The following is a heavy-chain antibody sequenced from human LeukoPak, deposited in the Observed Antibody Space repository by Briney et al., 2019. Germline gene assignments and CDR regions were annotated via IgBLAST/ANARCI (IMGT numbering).Heavy chain of an antibody. CDR1: GFTFSSYG. CDR2: ISYDGNNE. V-gene: IGHV3-30*18. D-gene: IGHD6-19*01. CDR3: AKDRSTGWYAGFDY. J-gene: IGHJ4*02. Sequence: WGSLTLSCAASGFTFSSYGIHWVRQAPGKGLEWVAVISYDGNNEYYADSVKGRITISRDNSKSTLYLQMNSLRAEDTAVYYCAKDRSTGWYAGFDYWGQGTLVTVSS.